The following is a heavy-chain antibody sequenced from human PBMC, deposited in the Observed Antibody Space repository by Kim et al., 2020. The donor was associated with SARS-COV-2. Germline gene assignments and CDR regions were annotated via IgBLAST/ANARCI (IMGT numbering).Heavy chain of an antibody. V-gene: IGHV4-61*01. CDR3: ARGWRGGSSWYYFDY. D-gene: IGHD6-13*01. CDR2: IHYTGST. J-gene: IGHJ4*02. Sequence: SETLSLTCSVSGVSLSSDHYYWSWIRQTPGKGLEYIGYIHYTGSTTYNVSLKSRVTISRDTSKNQFSLKLTSVTAADTAVYFCARGWRGGSSWYYFDYWGQGTPVTVSS. CDR1: GVSLSSDHYY.